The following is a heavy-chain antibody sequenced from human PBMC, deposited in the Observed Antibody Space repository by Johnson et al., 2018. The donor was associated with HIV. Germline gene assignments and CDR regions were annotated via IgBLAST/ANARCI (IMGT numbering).Heavy chain of an antibody. CDR1: GFIFRDYY. J-gene: IGHJ3*02. D-gene: IGHD3-22*01. V-gene: IGHV3-74*02. Sequence: VQLVESGGGLVQAGGSLRLSCAASGFIFRDYYMSWIRQAPGKGLVWVSRIKTDGSSTSYADSVKGRFTISRDNAKNTLYLQMNSLGVEDTAVYYCAKANYYVYAFDIWGQGTMVTVSS. CDR3: AKANYYVYAFDI. CDR2: IKTDGSST.